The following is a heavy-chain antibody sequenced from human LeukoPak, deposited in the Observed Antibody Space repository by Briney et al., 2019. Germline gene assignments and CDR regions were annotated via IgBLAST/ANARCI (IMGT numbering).Heavy chain of an antibody. CDR2: INHSGST. Sequence: PSETLSLTCAVYGGSFSGYYWSWIRQPPGKGLEWIGEINHSGSTNYNPSLKSRVTISVDTSKNQFSLKLSSVTAADTAVYYCARGISGASSLPFDYWGQGTLVTVSS. V-gene: IGHV4-34*01. CDR1: GGSFSGYY. J-gene: IGHJ4*02. D-gene: IGHD3-10*01. CDR3: ARGISGASSLPFDY.